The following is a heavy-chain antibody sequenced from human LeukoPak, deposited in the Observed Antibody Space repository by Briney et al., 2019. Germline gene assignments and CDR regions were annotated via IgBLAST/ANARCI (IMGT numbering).Heavy chain of an antibody. CDR1: GFTFSDYY. J-gene: IGHJ5*02. CDR2: INHSGST. CDR3: ARTYKYRPWFDP. D-gene: IGHD6-6*01. Sequence: GSLRLSCAASGFTFSDYYMSWIRQPPGKGLEWIGEINHSGSTNYNPSLKSRVTISVDTSKNQFSLKLSSVTAADTAVYYCARTYKYRPWFDPWGQGTLVTVSS. V-gene: IGHV4-34*01.